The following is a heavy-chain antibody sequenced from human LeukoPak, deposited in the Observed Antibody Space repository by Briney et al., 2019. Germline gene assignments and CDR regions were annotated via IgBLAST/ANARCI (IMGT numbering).Heavy chain of an antibody. Sequence: SETLSLTCAVYGGSFSGYYWSWIRQPPGKGLEWIGYIYYSGSTNYNPSLKSRVTISVDTSKNQFSLKLSSVTAADTAVYYCARSVWDAFDIWGQGTMVTVSS. D-gene: IGHD3-16*01. CDR1: GGSFSGYY. CDR2: IYYSGST. V-gene: IGHV4-59*01. J-gene: IGHJ3*02. CDR3: ARSVWDAFDI.